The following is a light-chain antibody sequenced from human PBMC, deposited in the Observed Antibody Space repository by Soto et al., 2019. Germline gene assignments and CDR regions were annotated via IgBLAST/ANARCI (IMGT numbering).Light chain of an antibody. Sequence: EIVMTQSPATLSVSPGERATLSCRASQSVSSSLAWYQQKPGQAPRLLISGASTRATGFPARFSGNGSGTEFTLTISSLQSEDFAVYYCQQYNNWPRTFGQGTKVDIK. CDR1: QSVSSS. CDR3: QQYNNWPRT. V-gene: IGKV3-15*01. CDR2: GAS. J-gene: IGKJ1*01.